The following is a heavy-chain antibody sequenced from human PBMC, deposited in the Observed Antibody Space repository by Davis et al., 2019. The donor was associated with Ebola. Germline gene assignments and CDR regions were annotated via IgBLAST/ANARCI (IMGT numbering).Heavy chain of an antibody. Sequence: SETLSLTCAVYGGSFSGYYWSWIRQPPGKGLEWIGEINHSGSTNYNPSLKSRVTISVDTSKNQFSLKLSSVTAADTAVYYCAREPSGSYFGFDYWGQGTLVTVSS. J-gene: IGHJ4*02. CDR1: GGSFSGYY. CDR3: AREPSGSYFGFDY. CDR2: INHSGST. D-gene: IGHD1-26*01. V-gene: IGHV4-34*01.